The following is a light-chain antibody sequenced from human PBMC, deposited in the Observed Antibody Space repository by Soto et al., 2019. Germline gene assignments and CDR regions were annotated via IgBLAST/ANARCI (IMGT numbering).Light chain of an antibody. Sequence: QLVLTQPPSASGTPGQRVTISCSGTNSNIGDNTVNWYQQLPGMAPKLLIYNNDQRPSGVPDRFSGSKSGTSASLTVSGLRSEDEAHYYCAAWEDSLHARVFGGGTKLTVL. CDR3: AAWEDSLHARV. J-gene: IGLJ3*02. CDR2: NND. CDR1: NSNIGDNT. V-gene: IGLV1-44*01.